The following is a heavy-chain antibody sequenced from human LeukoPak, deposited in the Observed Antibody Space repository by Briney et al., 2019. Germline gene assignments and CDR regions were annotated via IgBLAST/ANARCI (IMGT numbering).Heavy chain of an antibody. CDR3: ARVMAPRNYYYGMDV. CDR1: GGTFSSYA. J-gene: IGHJ6*02. D-gene: IGHD5-24*01. CDR2: IIPIFGTA. V-gene: IGHV1-69*13. Sequence: GASVKVSCKASGGTFSSYAISWVRQAPGQGLEWMGGIIPIFGTANYAQKFQGRVTITVDESTSTAYMELSSLRSEDTAVYYCARVMAPRNYYYGMDVWGQGTTVTVSS.